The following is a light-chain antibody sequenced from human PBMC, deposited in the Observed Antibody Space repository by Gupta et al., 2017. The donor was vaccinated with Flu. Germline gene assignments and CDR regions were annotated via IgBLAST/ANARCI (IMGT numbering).Light chain of an antibody. CDR2: QDF. Sequence: SPRQSVTITCSGDRFQQKYVSWFQQRPGQSPFLVIYQDFQRPSGIPLRFSGSNSGNTASLTITETQTMDEADFYCQAWDKDTAIFGGGTKLTVL. J-gene: IGLJ2*01. CDR3: QAWDKDTAI. V-gene: IGLV3-1*01. CDR1: RFQQKY.